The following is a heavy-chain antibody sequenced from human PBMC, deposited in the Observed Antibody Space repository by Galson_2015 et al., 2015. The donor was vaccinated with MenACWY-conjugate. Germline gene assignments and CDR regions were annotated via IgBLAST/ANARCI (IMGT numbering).Heavy chain of an antibody. Sequence: SLRLSCAASGFTFSSYWMSWVRQAPGKGLEWVANIKQDGSEKYYVDSVKGRFTISRDNAKNSLYLQMNSLRAEDTAVYYCAGHSKRSAGAFDIWGQGTMFTVSS. V-gene: IGHV3-7*01. CDR2: IKQDGSEK. CDR1: GFTFSSYW. J-gene: IGHJ3*02. D-gene: IGHD2/OR15-2a*01. CDR3: AGHSKRSAGAFDI.